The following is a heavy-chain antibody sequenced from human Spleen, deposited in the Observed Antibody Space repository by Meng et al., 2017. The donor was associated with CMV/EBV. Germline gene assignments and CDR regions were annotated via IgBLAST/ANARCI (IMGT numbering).Heavy chain of an antibody. CDR3: AKDIRQQLGNFDY. V-gene: IGHV3-9*01. J-gene: IGHJ4*02. CDR2: ISWNSGSI. Sequence: SLKISCAASGFTVSSNYMSWVRQAPGKGLEWVSVISWNSGSIGYADSVKGRFTISRDNAKNSLYLQMNSLRAEDTALYYCAKDIRQQLGNFDYWGQGALVTVSS. D-gene: IGHD6-6*01. CDR1: GFTVSSNY.